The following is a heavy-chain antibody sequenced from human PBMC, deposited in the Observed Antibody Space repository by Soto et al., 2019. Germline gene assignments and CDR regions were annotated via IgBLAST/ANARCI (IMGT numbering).Heavy chain of an antibody. D-gene: IGHD5-12*01. V-gene: IGHV1-69*12. CDR3: ARDLGSGYDPGDY. J-gene: IGHJ4*02. Sequence: QVQLVQPGAEVKKPGSSVKVSCKASGDTFTIFAISWVRQAPGQGLEWMGGIIPTIGTTNYAQRFQGRITITGDESTGTAYMELSSLKSEDTAVYYCARDLGSGYDPGDYWGQGTLVTVSS. CDR1: GDTFTIFA. CDR2: IIPTIGTT.